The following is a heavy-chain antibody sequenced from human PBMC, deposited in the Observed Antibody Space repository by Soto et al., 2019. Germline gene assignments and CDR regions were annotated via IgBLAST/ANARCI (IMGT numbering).Heavy chain of an antibody. V-gene: IGHV3-21*01. Sequence: GGSLRLSCAASGFTFSSYSMNWVRQAPGKGLEWVSSISSSSSYIYYADSVKGRFTISRDNAKNSLYLQMNSLRAEDTAVYYWARDVRMTTVTDNGFDPWGQGTLVTVSS. D-gene: IGHD4-4*01. J-gene: IGHJ5*02. CDR3: ARDVRMTTVTDNGFDP. CDR1: GFTFSSYS. CDR2: ISSSSSYI.